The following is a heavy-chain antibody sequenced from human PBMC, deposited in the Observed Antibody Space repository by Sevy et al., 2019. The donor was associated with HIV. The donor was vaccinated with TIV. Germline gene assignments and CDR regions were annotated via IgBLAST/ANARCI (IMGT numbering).Heavy chain of an antibody. CDR3: ARLRITIFGVDLYYGMDV. V-gene: IGHV4-59*01. J-gene: IGHJ6*02. CDR2: IYYSGST. CDR1: GGSISSYY. Sequence: SETLSLTCTVSGGSISSYYWSWIRQPPGKGLEWIGHIYYSGSTNYNPSLKSRVTISVDTSKNQFSLKLSSVTAADTAVYYCARLRITIFGVDLYYGMDVWGQGTTVTVSS. D-gene: IGHD3-3*01.